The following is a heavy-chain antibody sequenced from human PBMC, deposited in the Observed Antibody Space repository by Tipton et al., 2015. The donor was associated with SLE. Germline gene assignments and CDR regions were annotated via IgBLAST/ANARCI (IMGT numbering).Heavy chain of an antibody. J-gene: IGHJ3*02. CDR2: IYTSGST. CDR3: ARGRMGDI. Sequence: TLSLTCTVSGGSISSGSYYWSWIRQPAGKGLEWIGRIYTSGSTNYNPSLKSRVTISVDTSKNQFSLKLSSVTAADTAVYYCARGRMGDIWGQGTMVTVSS. CDR1: GGSISSGSYY. D-gene: IGHD5-24*01. V-gene: IGHV4-61*02.